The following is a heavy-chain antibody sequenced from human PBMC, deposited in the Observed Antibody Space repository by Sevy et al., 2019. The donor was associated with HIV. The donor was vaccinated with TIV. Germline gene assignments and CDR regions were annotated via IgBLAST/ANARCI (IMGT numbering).Heavy chain of an antibody. J-gene: IGHJ5*02. V-gene: IGHV3-23*01. Sequence: GGSLRLSCAASGFTFSSYSMTWVRQAPGKGLEWVSDISGSGDNTYYEDSVKGRFTISRDNSKNTLYLQMNSLRAEDMAFYYCAKDLCSSGWCTWFDPWGQGTLVTVSS. CDR1: GFTFSSYS. D-gene: IGHD6-19*01. CDR2: ISGSGDNT. CDR3: AKDLCSSGWCTWFDP.